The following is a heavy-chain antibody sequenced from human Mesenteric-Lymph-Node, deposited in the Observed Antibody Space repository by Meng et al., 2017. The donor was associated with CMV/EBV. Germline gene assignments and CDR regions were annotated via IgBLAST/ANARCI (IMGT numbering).Heavy chain of an antibody. CDR3: ARMYYDYVWGSYRLYYFDY. D-gene: IGHD3-16*02. CDR1: SFY. Sequence: SFYWGWFRQPSGQGLEWIGSIYYSGSTSYTTSLNSRVTISVDTSKNRFSLKLSSVTAADTAVYYCARMYYDYVWGSYRLYYFDYWGQGTLVTVSS. J-gene: IGHJ4*02. V-gene: IGHV4-39*01. CDR2: IYYSGST.